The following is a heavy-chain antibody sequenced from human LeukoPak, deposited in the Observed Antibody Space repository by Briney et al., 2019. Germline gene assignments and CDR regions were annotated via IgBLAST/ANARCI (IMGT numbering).Heavy chain of an antibody. CDR1: GDSVSSDSAA. Sequence: SQTLSLTCAISGDSVSSDSAAWNWIRQSPSRGLEWLGRTYYRSKWYNDYAVSVKSRITINPDTSKNQFSLQLNSVTPEDTAVYYRARALPDDYGDYVIYYYYMDVWGKGTTVTVSS. D-gene: IGHD4-17*01. CDR2: TYYRSKWYN. V-gene: IGHV6-1*01. J-gene: IGHJ6*03. CDR3: ARALPDDYGDYVIYYYYMDV.